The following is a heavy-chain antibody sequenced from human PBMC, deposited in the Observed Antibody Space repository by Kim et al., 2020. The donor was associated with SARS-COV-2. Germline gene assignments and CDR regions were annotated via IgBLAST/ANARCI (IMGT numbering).Heavy chain of an antibody. CDR3: PGAGYDKVWGGYGVTYYY. CDR1: GFTFSDYY. Sequence: GSLRLSCAASGFTFSDYYMSWIRQAPGKGLEWVSSISSIISYTNYADSLKGGLTFSRDNAKNSLYLQMNSLRPEDRPVNYCPGAGYDKVWGGYGVTYYY. J-gene: IGHJ6*01. D-gene: IGHD3-16*01. V-gene: IGHV3-11*05. CDR2: ISSIISYT.